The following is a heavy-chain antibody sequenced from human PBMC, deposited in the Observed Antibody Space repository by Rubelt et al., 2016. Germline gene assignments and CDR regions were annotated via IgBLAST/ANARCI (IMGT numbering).Heavy chain of an antibody. D-gene: IGHD6-19*01. J-gene: IGHJ4*02. CDR3: ARAWAVAGVGEPFDY. V-gene: IGHV4-59*08. Sequence: QVQLQESGPGLVKPSETLSLTCTVSGGSISSYYWSWIRQPPGKGLEWIGYIYYSGSTNYNPSLKSRVTISVDTSKNQFSLKLSAVTAADTAVYYCARAWAVAGVGEPFDYWGQGTLVTVSS. CDR1: GGSISSYY. CDR2: IYYSGST.